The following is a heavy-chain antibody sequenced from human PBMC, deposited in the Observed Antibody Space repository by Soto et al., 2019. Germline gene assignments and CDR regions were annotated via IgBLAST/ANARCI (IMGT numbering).Heavy chain of an antibody. Sequence: SETLSLTCTVSGGSISSYYWSWIRQPPGKGLEWIGYIYYSGSTNYNPSLKSRVTISVDTSKNQFSLKLSSVTAADTAVYYCARGLTGDHNYYYYMDVWGKGTTVTVSS. J-gene: IGHJ6*03. CDR2: IYYSGST. D-gene: IGHD7-27*01. CDR3: ARGLTGDHNYYYYMDV. V-gene: IGHV4-59*01. CDR1: GGSISSYY.